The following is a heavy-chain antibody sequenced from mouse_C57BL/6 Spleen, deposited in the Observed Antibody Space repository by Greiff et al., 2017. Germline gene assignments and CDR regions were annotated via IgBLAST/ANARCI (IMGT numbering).Heavy chain of an antibody. CDR3: AREGSLPWFAY. J-gene: IGHJ3*01. Sequence: EVQLQESGGGLVKPGGSLKLSCAASGFTFSDYGMHWVRQAPEKGLEWVAYISSGSSTIYYADTVKGRFTISRDNAKNTLFLQMTSLRSEDTAMDYCAREGSLPWFAYWGQGTLVTVSA. CDR1: GFTFSDYG. D-gene: IGHD6-2*01. CDR2: ISSGSSTI. V-gene: IGHV5-17*01.